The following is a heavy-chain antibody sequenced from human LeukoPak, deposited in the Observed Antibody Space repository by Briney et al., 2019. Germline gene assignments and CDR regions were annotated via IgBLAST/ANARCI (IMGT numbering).Heavy chain of an antibody. Sequence: GGSLRLSCEASGIMFKNYWMSWVRQAPGKGLEWVANIKEDGSETNYVDSVEGRFTISRDNARNSLYLQMNSLRAEDTAVYYCARRGWQFDSWGQGTLVAVSS. J-gene: IGHJ4*02. D-gene: IGHD2-15*01. CDR1: GIMFKNYW. CDR3: ARRGWQFDS. CDR2: IKEDGSET. V-gene: IGHV3-7*01.